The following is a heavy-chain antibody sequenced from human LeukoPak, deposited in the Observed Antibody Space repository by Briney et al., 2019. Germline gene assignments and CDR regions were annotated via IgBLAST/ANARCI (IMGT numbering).Heavy chain of an antibody. D-gene: IGHD3-22*01. V-gene: IGHV1-46*01. CDR2: INPSGGST. CDR1: GYTFTSYY. CDR3: ARSQSHYDSSGYTYYFDY. Sequence: ASVKVSCKASGYTFTSYYMHWVRQAPGQGLEWMGIINPSGGSTSYAQKFQGRVTMTRDMSTSTVYMELSSLRSEDTAVYYCARSQSHYDSSGYTYYFDYWGQGTLVTVSS. J-gene: IGHJ4*02.